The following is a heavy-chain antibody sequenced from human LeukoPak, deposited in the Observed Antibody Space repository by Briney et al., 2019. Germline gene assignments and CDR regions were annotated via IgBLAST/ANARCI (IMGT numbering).Heavy chain of an antibody. CDR2: IYTSGST. CDR1: GGSISSYY. D-gene: IGHD3-22*01. J-gene: IGHJ4*02. Sequence: PSETLSLTCTVSGGSISSYYWSWIRQPAGKGLEWIGRIYTSGSTNYNPSLKSRVTMSVDTSKNQFSLKLSSVTAADTAVYYCARDQSPDYYDSSGYYFDYWGQGTLVTVSS. V-gene: IGHV4-4*07. CDR3: ARDQSPDYYDSSGYYFDY.